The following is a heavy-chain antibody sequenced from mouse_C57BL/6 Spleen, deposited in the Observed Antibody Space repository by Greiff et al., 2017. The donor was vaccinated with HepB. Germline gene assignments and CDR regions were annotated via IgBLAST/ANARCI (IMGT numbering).Heavy chain of an antibody. CDR1: GYTFTSYW. Sequence: QVQLQQPGAELVKPGASVKMSCKASGYTFTSYWITWVKQRPGQGLEWIGDIYPGSGSTNSNEKFKSKATLTVDTSSSTAYMQLSSLTSGDSAVYYCARTGLDPFAYWGQGTLVTVSA. CDR2: IYPGSGST. D-gene: IGHD3-3*01. V-gene: IGHV1-55*01. CDR3: ARTGLDPFAY. J-gene: IGHJ3*01.